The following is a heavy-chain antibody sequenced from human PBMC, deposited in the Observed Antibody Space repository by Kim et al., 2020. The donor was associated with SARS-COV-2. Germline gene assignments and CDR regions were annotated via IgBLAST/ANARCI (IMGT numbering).Heavy chain of an antibody. V-gene: IGHV5-51*01. D-gene: IGHD3-3*02. CDR1: GYSFTSYW. J-gene: IGHJ3*02. Sequence: GESLKISCKGSGYSFTSYWIGWVRQMPGKGLEWMGIIYPGDSDTRYSPSFQGQVTISADKSISTAYLQWSSLKASDTAMYYCASSTFLGFGTSDAFDIWGQGTMVTVSS. CDR2: IYPGDSDT. CDR3: ASSTFLGFGTSDAFDI.